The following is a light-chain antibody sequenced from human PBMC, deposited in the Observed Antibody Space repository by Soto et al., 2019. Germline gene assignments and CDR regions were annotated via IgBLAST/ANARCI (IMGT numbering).Light chain of an antibody. Sequence: QLVLTQPPSVSGAPGQRVTISCTGSSSNIGAGFGVHWYQQLPGSAPKLLIYANGNRPSGVPDRFSVSKSDTSASLAITGLQAEDEADYYCQSYDSSLSAWAFGGGTKLTVL. CDR2: ANG. CDR1: SSNIGAGFG. J-gene: IGLJ2*01. CDR3: QSYDSSLSAWA. V-gene: IGLV1-40*01.